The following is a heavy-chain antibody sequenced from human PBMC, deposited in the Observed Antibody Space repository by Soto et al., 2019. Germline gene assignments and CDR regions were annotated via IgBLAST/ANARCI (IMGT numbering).Heavy chain of an antibody. Sequence: PGGSLRLSCAASGFTFSSYGMHWVRQAPGKGLEWVAVIWYDGSNKYYADSVKGRFTISRDNSKNTLYLQMNSLRAEDTAVYYCAKGITIFGVVIPDYYYMDVWGKGTTVTVSS. CDR1: GFTFSSYG. V-gene: IGHV3-33*06. D-gene: IGHD3-3*01. CDR2: IWYDGSNK. J-gene: IGHJ6*03. CDR3: AKGITIFGVVIPDYYYMDV.